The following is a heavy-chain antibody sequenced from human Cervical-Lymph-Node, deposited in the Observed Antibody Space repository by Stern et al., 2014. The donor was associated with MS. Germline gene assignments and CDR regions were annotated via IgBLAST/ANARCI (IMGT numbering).Heavy chain of an antibody. Sequence: VQLVESGAEVKKPGASVKVSCKPSGYIFTGYYIHWLRQAPGQGLEWMGRINPNSGDTNYAPAFQGRVTMTRDTSISTAHMELNRLRSADTAVYYCASTVHLSSGWYDPFDYWGQGSLVTVSS. CDR3: ASTVHLSSGWYDPFDY. CDR2: INPNSGDT. V-gene: IGHV1-2*06. D-gene: IGHD6-19*01. J-gene: IGHJ4*02. CDR1: GYIFTGYY.